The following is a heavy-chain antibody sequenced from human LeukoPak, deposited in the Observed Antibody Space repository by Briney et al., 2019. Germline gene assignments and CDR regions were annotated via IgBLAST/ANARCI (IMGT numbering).Heavy chain of an antibody. D-gene: IGHD5-18*01. V-gene: IGHV3-9*01. CDR3: GKSVDTAMLDY. J-gene: IGHJ4*02. Sequence: EAGGSLRLSCAASGFTFDDYAMQWVRQAPGKGLGWVSSISWNSGSIGYADSVKGRFTISRDNAKNSLYLQMNSLRAEDTALYYCGKSVDTAMLDYWGQGTLVTVSS. CDR1: GFTFDDYA. CDR2: ISWNSGSI.